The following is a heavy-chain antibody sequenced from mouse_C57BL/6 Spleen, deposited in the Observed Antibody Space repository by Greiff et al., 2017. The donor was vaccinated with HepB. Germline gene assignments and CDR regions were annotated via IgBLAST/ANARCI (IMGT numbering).Heavy chain of an antibody. CDR1: GYTFTSYW. CDR3: ASDRPVAKYFDV. J-gene: IGHJ1*03. D-gene: IGHD1-1*01. V-gene: IGHV1-50*01. CDR2: IDPSDSYT. Sequence: QVQLQQPGAELVKPGASVKLSCKASGYTFTSYWMQWVKQRPGQGLEWIGEIDPSDSYTNYNQKFKGKATLTVDTSSSTAYMQLSSLTSEDSAVYYCASDRPVAKYFDVWGTGTTVTVSS.